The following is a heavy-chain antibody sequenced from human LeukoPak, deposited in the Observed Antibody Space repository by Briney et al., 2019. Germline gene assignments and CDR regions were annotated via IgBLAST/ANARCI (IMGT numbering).Heavy chain of an antibody. V-gene: IGHV3-23*01. D-gene: IGHD5-12*01. J-gene: IGHJ4*02. CDR1: GFTFSSYA. Sequence: GGSLRLXCAASGFTFSSYAMSWVRQAPGKALEWVSAISGSGGSTYYADSVKGRFTISRDNSKNTLYLQMNSLRAEDTAVYYCNSGYDYDYWGQGTLVTVSS. CDR3: NSGYDYDY. CDR2: ISGSGGST.